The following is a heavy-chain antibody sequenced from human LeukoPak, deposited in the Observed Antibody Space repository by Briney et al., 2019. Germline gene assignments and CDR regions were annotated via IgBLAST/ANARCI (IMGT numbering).Heavy chain of an antibody. V-gene: IGHV1-69*05. D-gene: IGHD4-17*01. CDR2: IIPIFGTA. Sequence: SVKVSCKASGGTFSSYAISWVRQAPGQGLEWMGRIIPIFGTANYAQKFQGRVTITTDESTSTAYMELSSLRSEDTAVYYCAVDNVITTVTTDYWGQGALVTVSS. CDR1: GGTFSSYA. J-gene: IGHJ4*02. CDR3: AVDNVITTVTTDY.